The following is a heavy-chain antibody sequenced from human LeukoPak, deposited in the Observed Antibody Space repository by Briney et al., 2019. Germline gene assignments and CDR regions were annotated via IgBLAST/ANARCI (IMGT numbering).Heavy chain of an antibody. CDR1: GFIVSSKY. CDR2: ISSASSYT. CDR3: ARDLFCTNGVCYGDAFDI. J-gene: IGHJ3*02. D-gene: IGHD2-8*01. Sequence: PGGSLRLSCAASGFIVSSKYMSWIRQAPGKGLEWVSYISSASSYTNSADSVKGRFTISRDNAKSSLYLQMNSLRAEDTAVYYCARDLFCTNGVCYGDAFDIWGQGTMVTVSS. V-gene: IGHV3-11*06.